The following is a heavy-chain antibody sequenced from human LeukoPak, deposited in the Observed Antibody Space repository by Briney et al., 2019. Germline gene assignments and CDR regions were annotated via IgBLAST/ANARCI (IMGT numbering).Heavy chain of an antibody. J-gene: IGHJ5*02. D-gene: IGHD3-10*01. CDR2: IKQDGSEK. Sequence: GGSLRLSCAASGFTFSSYWMSWVRQAPGKGLEWVANIKQDGSEKYYVDSVKGRFTISRDNAKNSLYLQMNSLRAEDTAVYYCARAPMVRGVIINLLSRSGTNWFDPWGQGTLVTVSS. CDR3: ARAPMVRGVIINLLSRSGTNWFDP. V-gene: IGHV3-7*03. CDR1: GFTFSSYW.